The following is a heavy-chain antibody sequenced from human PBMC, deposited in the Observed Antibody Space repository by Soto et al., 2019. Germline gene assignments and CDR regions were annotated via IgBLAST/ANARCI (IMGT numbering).Heavy chain of an antibody. CDR2: IYSGGNS. V-gene: IGHV3-53*01. D-gene: IGHD3-10*01. CDR3: ARLGPYGSETYSFRYNWFDP. Sequence: GGSLRLSCTTSGFTVSSSHVSWVRQDPGKGLDWVSVIYSGGNSYYAVSVQGRFTISRDNSKNTVYLQMNSLRGEDTAIYYCARLGPYGSETYSFRYNWFDPWGQGTLVTVSS. CDR1: GFTVSSSH. J-gene: IGHJ5*02.